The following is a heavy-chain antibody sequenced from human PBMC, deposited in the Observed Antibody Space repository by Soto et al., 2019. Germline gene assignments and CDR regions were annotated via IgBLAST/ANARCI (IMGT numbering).Heavy chain of an antibody. CDR1: GGSISSYY. J-gene: IGHJ3*02. Sequence: SETLSLTCTVSGGSISSYYWSWIRQPPGKGLEWIGYIYYSGSTNYNPSLKSRVTISVDTSKNQFSLKLSSVTAADTAVYYGANSRDGYNLDAFDIWGQGTMVTVSS. CDR2: IYYSGST. CDR3: ANSRDGYNLDAFDI. V-gene: IGHV4-59*08. D-gene: IGHD5-12*01.